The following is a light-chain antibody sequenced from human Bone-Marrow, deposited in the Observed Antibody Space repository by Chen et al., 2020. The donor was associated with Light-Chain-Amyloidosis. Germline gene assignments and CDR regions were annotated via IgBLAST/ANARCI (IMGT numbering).Light chain of an antibody. J-gene: IGKJ4*01. CDR1: QTISSNY. CDR2: GSS. V-gene: IGKV3-20*01. Sequence: EIVLTQSPGTLSLSTGEGANLSCRASQTISSNYLTWYQQKVGQAPRLLIYGSSSRATGIPDRFTGSGSGTDFTLTINRLVPEDFAMYYCQQYGTSPLTFGGWTKVEIK. CDR3: QQYGTSPLT.